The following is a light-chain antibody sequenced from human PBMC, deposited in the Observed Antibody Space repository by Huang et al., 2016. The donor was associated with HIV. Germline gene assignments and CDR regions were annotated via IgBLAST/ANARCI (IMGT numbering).Light chain of an antibody. CDR2: GSS. CDR3: QQYSTSPWT. V-gene: IGKV3-20*01. CDR1: QNVTNDY. J-gene: IGKJ1*01. Sequence: EIVLTQSPDTLSLSPVERGALSCRARQNVTNDYLAWYQQKSGQAPSIRISGSSVRATGVPVRFGGSGSGAEFILTIDRLEPEDFASYYCQQYSTSPWTFGPGTKVEVK.